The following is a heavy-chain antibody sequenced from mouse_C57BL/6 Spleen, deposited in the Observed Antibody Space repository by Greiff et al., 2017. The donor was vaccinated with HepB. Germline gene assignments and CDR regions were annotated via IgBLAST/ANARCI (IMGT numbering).Heavy chain of an antibody. Sequence: QVQLKESGAELARPGASVKLSCKASGYTFTSYGISWVKQRTGQGLEWIGEIYPRSGNTYYNEKFKGKATLTADKSSSTAYMELRSLTSEDSAVYFCAKGYDYDAVYYAMDYWGQGTSVTVSS. CDR3: AKGYDYDAVYYAMDY. D-gene: IGHD2-4*01. V-gene: IGHV1-81*01. J-gene: IGHJ4*01. CDR2: IYPRSGNT. CDR1: GYTFTSYG.